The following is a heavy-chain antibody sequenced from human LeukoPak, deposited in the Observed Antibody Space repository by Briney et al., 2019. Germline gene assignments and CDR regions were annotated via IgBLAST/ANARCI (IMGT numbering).Heavy chain of an antibody. CDR3: AKGGYMDV. Sequence: GGSLRLSCAATGFTFSDYYINWIRQAPGKGLEWVAFIQYDGSNKYYADSVKGRFTISRDNSKNTLYLQMNSLRAEDTAVYYCAKGGYMDVWGKGTTVTVSS. CDR1: GFTFSDYY. V-gene: IGHV3-30*02. J-gene: IGHJ6*03. CDR2: IQYDGSNK.